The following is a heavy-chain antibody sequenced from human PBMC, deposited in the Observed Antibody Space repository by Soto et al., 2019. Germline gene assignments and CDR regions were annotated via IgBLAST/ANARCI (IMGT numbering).Heavy chain of an antibody. CDR2: ISAYSGNT. CDR3: ARSVGGYCSGGSCYWGDTLGAFEI. J-gene: IGHJ3*02. V-gene: IGHV1-18*01. CDR1: RYTFTSYG. D-gene: IGHD2-15*01. Sequence: ASVKVSCKASRYTFTSYGSSWVRQAPGQGLEWMGWISAYSGNTNYAQKLQGRVTMTTDTSTSTAYMELRSLRSDDTAVYYCARSVGGYCSGGSCYWGDTLGAFEIWGQGTMVTVSS.